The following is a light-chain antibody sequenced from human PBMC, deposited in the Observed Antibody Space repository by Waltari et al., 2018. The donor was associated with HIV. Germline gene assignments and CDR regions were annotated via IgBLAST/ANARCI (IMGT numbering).Light chain of an antibody. J-gene: IGKJ2*01. CDR3: QQYINWPPYT. Sequence: DIVMTQSPATLSVSPGERATLSCRASQSISNNLAWYQQKPGQAPRLLMYDASTRATGVPARFSVSGSGTEFTLTISSLQSEDFAVYYCQQYINWPPYTFGQGTKLEIK. CDR2: DAS. CDR1: QSISNN. V-gene: IGKV3-15*01.